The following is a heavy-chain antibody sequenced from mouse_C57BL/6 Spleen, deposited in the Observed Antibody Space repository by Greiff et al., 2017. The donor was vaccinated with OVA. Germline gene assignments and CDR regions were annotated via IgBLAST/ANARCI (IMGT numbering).Heavy chain of an antibody. J-gene: IGHJ4*01. CDR1: GYTFTCYW. Sequence: QVQLQQPGAELVMPGASVKLSCKASGYTFTCYWMHWVKQRPGQGLEWIGEIDPSDSYTNYNQKFKGKSTLTVDKSSSTAYMQLSSLTSEDSAVYYCARKGGSSLYYYAMDYWGQGTSVTVSS. D-gene: IGHD1-1*01. V-gene: IGHV1-69*01. CDR3: ARKGGSSLYYYAMDY. CDR2: IDPSDSYT.